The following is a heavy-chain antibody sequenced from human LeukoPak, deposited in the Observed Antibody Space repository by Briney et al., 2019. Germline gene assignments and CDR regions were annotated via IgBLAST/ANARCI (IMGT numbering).Heavy chain of an antibody. J-gene: IGHJ4*02. CDR3: AKGGVSSGWYFEVFDY. D-gene: IGHD6-19*01. V-gene: IGHV3-23*01. Sequence: GGSLRLSCAASGFTFSTYEMNWVRQAPGKGLEWVSAISRSGGSTYYADSVKGRFTISRDNSKNTLYLQMNSLRAEDTAVYYCAKGGVSSGWYFEVFDYWGQGTLVTVSS. CDR1: GFTFSTYE. CDR2: ISRSGGST.